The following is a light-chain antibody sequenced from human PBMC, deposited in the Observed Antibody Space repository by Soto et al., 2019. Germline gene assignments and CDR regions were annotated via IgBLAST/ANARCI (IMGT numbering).Light chain of an antibody. CDR3: QQLNSYLLT. J-gene: IGKJ4*01. Sequence: IQLTQSPSSLSASVGDRVTITCRASQGISSYLAWYQQKPGKAPKLLIYAASTLQSGVLSRFSGSGSGTDFTLTISSLQPEDFATYYCQQLNSYLLTFGGGTKVEIK. CDR2: AAS. V-gene: IGKV1-9*01. CDR1: QGISSY.